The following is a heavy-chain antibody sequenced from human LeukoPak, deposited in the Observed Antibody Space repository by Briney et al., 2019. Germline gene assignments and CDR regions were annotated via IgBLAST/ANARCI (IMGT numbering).Heavy chain of an antibody. D-gene: IGHD7-27*01. CDR1: GGSISSSSYY. J-gene: IGHJ4*02. V-gene: IGHV4-39*07. CDR3: ASRKLGNDY. Sequence: SETLSLTCTVSGGSISSSSYYWGWIRQPPGKGLEWIGSIYYIGNTYYNPSLKSRVTISADTSKNQFSLNLSSVTAADTAVYYCASRKLGNDYWGQGTLVTVSS. CDR2: IYYIGNT.